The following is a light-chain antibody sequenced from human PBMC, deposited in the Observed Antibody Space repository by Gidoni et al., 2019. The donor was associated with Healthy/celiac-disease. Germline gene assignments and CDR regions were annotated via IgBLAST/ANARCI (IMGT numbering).Light chain of an antibody. CDR2: CAS. Sequence: EIVLTQSPGTLSLSPGERATLSCRSSQSVSSSYLAWYQQKPGQSPRLLIYCASSRAPGIPDRFSGSGSGTDFTLTISRLEPEDFSVYYCQQYGSSRYTFGQGTKLEIK. J-gene: IGKJ2*01. V-gene: IGKV3-20*01. CDR3: QQYGSSRYT. CDR1: QSVSSSY.